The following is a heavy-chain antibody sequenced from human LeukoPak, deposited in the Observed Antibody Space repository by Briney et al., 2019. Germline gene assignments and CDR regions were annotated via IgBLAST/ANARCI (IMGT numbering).Heavy chain of an antibody. Sequence: PGGSLRLSCAASGFTFSSYGMHWVRQAPGKGLEWVADIWYDGSNKYYADSVKGRFTISRDNSKNTLYLQMNSLRAEDTAVYYCARDLKYRSGWYGTSKYCAMDVWGQGTTVTVS. J-gene: IGHJ6*02. CDR2: IWYDGSNK. V-gene: IGHV3-33*01. D-gene: IGHD6-19*01. CDR1: GFTFSSYG. CDR3: ARDLKYRSGWYGTSKYCAMDV.